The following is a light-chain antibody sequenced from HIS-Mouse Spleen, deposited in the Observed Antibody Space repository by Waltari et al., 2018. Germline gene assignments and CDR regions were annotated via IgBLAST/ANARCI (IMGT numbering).Light chain of an antibody. CDR1: QSVSRSY. J-gene: IGKJ1*01. V-gene: IGKV3-20*01. Sequence: EIVLTQPPGTLSLSPGERATLSCRASQSVSRSYLAWYQHKPGQAPRLLIYGASSRATGIPDRFSGSGSGTDFTLTISRLEPEDFAVYYCQQYGSSPPWTFGQGTKVEIK. CDR2: GAS. CDR3: QQYGSSPPWT.